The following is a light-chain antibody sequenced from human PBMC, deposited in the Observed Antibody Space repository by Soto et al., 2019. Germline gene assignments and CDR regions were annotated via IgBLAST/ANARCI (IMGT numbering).Light chain of an antibody. CDR2: DAS. Sequence: DIQMTQSPSTLAASVGDRVTISCRASQSVSAWLAWYQQQPGKAPKLLISDASSLKSGVPLRFSGSGFGTEFTRTISSLQPEDFATYYCQQYSGYSLTFGGGTKVEIK. J-gene: IGKJ4*01. V-gene: IGKV1-5*01. CDR1: QSVSAW. CDR3: QQYSGYSLT.